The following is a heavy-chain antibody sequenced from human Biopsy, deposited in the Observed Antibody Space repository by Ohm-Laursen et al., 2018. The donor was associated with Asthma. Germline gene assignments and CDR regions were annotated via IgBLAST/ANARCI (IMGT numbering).Heavy chain of an antibody. D-gene: IGHD6-19*01. CDR1: KFIFRNYA. CDR2: ISYDGSSI. Sequence: SLRPSCAASKFIFRNYAMHWVRQAPGKGLEWVAVISYDGSSIYYADSVKGRFTISRDNSKNTLSLQMNSLTAEDTAVYYCAREGVAGTHIEDWGQGTLVTVSS. J-gene: IGHJ4*02. CDR3: AREGVAGTHIED. V-gene: IGHV3-30-3*01.